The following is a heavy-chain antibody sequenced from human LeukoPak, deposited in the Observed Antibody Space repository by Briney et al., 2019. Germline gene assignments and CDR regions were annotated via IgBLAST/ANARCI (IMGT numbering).Heavy chain of an antibody. Sequence: ASVTVSCKASGGTFSSYAISWVRQAPGQGLEWMGWISAYNGNTNYAQKLQGRVTMTTDTSTSTAYMELRSLRSDDTAVYYCARDLESGGMDVWGQGTTVTVSS. CDR2: ISAYNGNT. J-gene: IGHJ6*02. V-gene: IGHV1-18*01. CDR1: GGTFSSYA. CDR3: ARDLESGGMDV. D-gene: IGHD3-10*01.